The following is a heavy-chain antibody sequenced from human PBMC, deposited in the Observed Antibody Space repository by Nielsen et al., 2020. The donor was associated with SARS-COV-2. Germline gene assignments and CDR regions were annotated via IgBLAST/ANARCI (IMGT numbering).Heavy chain of an antibody. CDR2: IYPGDSET. Sequence: GGSLSLSCNASGYTITSHLLGWVRHMPGKGLEWMGNIYPGDSETRYNPSFQGQVTIAADKTTSTAYLQWSSLKASDTATYYCARLMGGTERAFDFWGQGTLVTVSS. CDR3: ARLMGGTERAFDF. V-gene: IGHV5-51*01. J-gene: IGHJ4*02. D-gene: IGHD1-26*01. CDR1: GYTITSHL.